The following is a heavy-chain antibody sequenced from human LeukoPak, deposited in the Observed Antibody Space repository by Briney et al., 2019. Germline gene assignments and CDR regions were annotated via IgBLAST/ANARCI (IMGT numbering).Heavy chain of an antibody. Sequence: GGSLRLPCAASGFPFSSYGMYWVRQTPDKGLQWVAYLRKNATYSNYADSVRGRFTISRDNSKNTLYLQMSSLRVEDTAVYYCASGGPTRGFLDYWGQGTLVTVS. J-gene: IGHJ4*02. V-gene: IGHV3-30*02. CDR3: ASGGPTRGFLDY. CDR2: LRKNATYS. CDR1: GFPFSSYG. D-gene: IGHD1-26*01.